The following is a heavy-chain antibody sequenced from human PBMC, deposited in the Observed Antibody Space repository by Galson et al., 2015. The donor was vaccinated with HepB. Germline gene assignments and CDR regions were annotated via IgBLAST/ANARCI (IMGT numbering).Heavy chain of an antibody. CDR1: GYTFTGYY. Sequence: SVKVSCKASGYTFTGYYMHWVRQAPGQGLEWMGWINPNSGGTNYAQKFQGRVTMTRDTSISTAYMELSRLRSDDTAVYYCARVKSELVVVAAGAFDIWGQGTMVTVSS. CDR2: INPNSGGT. CDR3: ARVKSELVVVAAGAFDI. J-gene: IGHJ3*02. D-gene: IGHD2-15*01. V-gene: IGHV1-2*02.